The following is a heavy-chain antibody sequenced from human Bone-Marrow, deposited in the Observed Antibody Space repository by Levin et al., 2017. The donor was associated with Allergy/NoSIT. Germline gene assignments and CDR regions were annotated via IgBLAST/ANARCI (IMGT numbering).Heavy chain of an antibody. CDR3: ARGGHYDILTGYLDY. Sequence: SQTLSLTCTVSGGSISSYYWSWIRQPPGKGLEWIGYIYYSGSTNYNPSLKSRVTISVDTSKNQFSLKLSSVTAADTAVYYCARGGHYDILTGYLDYWGQGTLVTVSS. V-gene: IGHV4-59*01. J-gene: IGHJ4*02. CDR1: GGSISSYY. D-gene: IGHD3-9*01. CDR2: IYYSGST.